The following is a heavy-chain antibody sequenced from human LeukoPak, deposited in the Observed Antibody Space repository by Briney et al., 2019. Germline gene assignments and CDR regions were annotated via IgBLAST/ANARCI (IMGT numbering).Heavy chain of an antibody. CDR1: GFTFTSSA. CDR3: AAALEYQLLKGYFDL. CDR2: IVVGSGNT. V-gene: IGHV1-58*02. D-gene: IGHD2-2*01. Sequence: SVKVSCKASGFTFTSSAMQWVRQARGQRLEWIGWIVVGSGNTNYAQKFQERVTITRDMSTSTAYMELSSLRSEDTAVYYCAAALEYQLLKGYFDLWGRGTRVTVSS. J-gene: IGHJ2*01.